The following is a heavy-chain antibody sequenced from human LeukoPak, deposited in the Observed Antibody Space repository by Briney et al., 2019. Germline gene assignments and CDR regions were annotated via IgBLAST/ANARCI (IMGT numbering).Heavy chain of an antibody. CDR3: ARAPDGYDFWSGPFDY. CDR1: GYTFTNYG. D-gene: IGHD3-3*01. Sequence: ASVKVSCKASGYTFTNYGISWVRQAPGQGLEWMGWISAYSGNTNYAQNLQGRVTMTTDTSTSTAYMELRSLRSDDTAVYYCARAPDGYDFWSGPFDYWGRGTLVTVSS. J-gene: IGHJ4*02. V-gene: IGHV1-18*01. CDR2: ISAYSGNT.